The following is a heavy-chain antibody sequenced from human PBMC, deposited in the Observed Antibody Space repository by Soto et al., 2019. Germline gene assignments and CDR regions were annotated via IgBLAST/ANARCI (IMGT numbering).Heavy chain of an antibody. CDR1: GFSFSSYA. CDR2: ISKDGMNK. V-gene: IGHV3-30*04. J-gene: IGHJ5*02. Sequence: QVRLVESGGGVVQPGRSLRLSCTASGFSFSSYAMYWFRQPPGKGLEWVAVISKDGMNKNYADSVKGRVTVSRDNVNYSLDLQLNSLRGDDTGMYYCARDMYSSDYFVKWFEPWGQGTLVTVSS. D-gene: IGHD6-19*01. CDR3: ARDMYSSDYFVKWFEP.